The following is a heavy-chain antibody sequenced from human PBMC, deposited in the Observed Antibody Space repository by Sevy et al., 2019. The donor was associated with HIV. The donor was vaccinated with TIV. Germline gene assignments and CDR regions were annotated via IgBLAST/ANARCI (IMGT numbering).Heavy chain of an antibody. V-gene: IGHV3-30-3*01. CDR1: GFTCGSYA. CDR2: ISYDGSRK. CDR3: ARERDRQALNV. J-gene: IGHJ3*01. Sequence: GGSLRLSCAASGFTCGSYAMHWVRQAPGKGLEWLAFISYDGSRKYYADSVKGRFTISRYNSKNTLFMQVNSLRAEDTALYYCARERDRQALNVWGQGTMVTVSS.